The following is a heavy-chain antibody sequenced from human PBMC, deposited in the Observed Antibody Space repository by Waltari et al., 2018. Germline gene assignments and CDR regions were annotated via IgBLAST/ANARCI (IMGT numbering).Heavy chain of an antibody. D-gene: IGHD2-8*01. J-gene: IGHJ4*02. Sequence: KGLEWVSSISGTSLSTYFADSVKGRFTMSRDYSKNTFYLHMTSLRVDDTATYYCATRNKSCTRGICFALWEAPCDFWGQGTVVTVS. V-gene: IGHV3-23*01. CDR3: ATRNKSCTRGICFALWEAPCDF. CDR2: ISGTSLST.